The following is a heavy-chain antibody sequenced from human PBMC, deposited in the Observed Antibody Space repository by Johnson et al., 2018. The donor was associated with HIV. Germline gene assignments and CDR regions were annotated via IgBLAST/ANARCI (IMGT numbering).Heavy chain of an antibody. CDR3: ARERPGMGYDWGDAFDI. CDR2: INWNGGSV. CDR1: GFIFDDYG. D-gene: IGHD5-12*01. Sequence: VQVVESGGDVVRPGGSLRLSCAGSGFIFDDYGMRWVRQPPGKGLEWVSGINWNGGSVGYADSVKGRFIISRDNANNSLYLQMNSLRAEDTAVYYCARERPGMGYDWGDAFDIWGQGTMVTVSS. J-gene: IGHJ3*02. V-gene: IGHV3-20*04.